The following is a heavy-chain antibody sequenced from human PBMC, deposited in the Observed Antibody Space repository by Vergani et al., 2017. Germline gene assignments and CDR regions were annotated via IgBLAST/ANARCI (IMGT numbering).Heavy chain of an antibody. D-gene: IGHD4-17*01. CDR2: ISYDGSNK. CDR3: ARAHYGDQYFYYYMDV. V-gene: IGHV3-30*03. Sequence: VQLLESGGGLVQPGRSLRLSCAASGFTFSSYGMHWVRQAPGKGLEWVAVISYDGSNKYYADSVKGRFTISRDNSKNTLYLQMSSLRAEDTAVYYCARAHYGDQYFYYYMDVWGKGTTVTVSS. CDR1: GFTFSSYG. J-gene: IGHJ6*03.